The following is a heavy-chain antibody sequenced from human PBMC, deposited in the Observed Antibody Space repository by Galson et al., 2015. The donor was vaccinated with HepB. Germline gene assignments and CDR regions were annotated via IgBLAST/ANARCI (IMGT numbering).Heavy chain of an antibody. CDR3: AKAIHSAFSYGKVDY. CDR1: GFTFNSYA. J-gene: IGHJ4*02. CDR2: VRGSGDAT. Sequence: LRLSCAASGFTFNSYAMNWVRQAPGKGLEWVSAVRGSGDATYYADSVKGRFTISRDNSKNTLYPQMHSLRAEDTAVYYCAKAIHSAFSYGKVDYWGQGTLVTVSS. D-gene: IGHD5-18*01. V-gene: IGHV3-23*01.